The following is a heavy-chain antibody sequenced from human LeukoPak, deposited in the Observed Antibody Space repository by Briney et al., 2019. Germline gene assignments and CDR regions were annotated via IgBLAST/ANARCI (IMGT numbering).Heavy chain of an antibody. Sequence: TGESLKISGKGSGYRFTSYWIGWVRQMPGKGLEWMGIIYPGDSDTRYSPSFQGQVTISADKSISTAYLQWSSLKASDTAMYYCARSKQGYSYGYSDYWGQGTLVTVSS. V-gene: IGHV5-51*01. D-gene: IGHD5-18*01. CDR3: ARSKQGYSYGYSDY. CDR1: GYRFTSYW. CDR2: IYPGDSDT. J-gene: IGHJ4*02.